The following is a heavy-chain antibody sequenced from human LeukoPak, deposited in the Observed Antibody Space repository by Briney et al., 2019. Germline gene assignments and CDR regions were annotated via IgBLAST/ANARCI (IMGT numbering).Heavy chain of an antibody. CDR1: GITFSGHW. CDR3: ARQGSGADFDS. V-gene: IGHV3-74*01. CDR2: VNGDGSTT. Sequence: GGSLRLSCVGSGITFSGHWMHWVRKAPGKGLVWVSRVNGDGSTTNYAESVRGRFTISRDNTRNTLYLQMNSLRGEDTAVYYCARQGSGADFDSWGQGTLVSVSS. J-gene: IGHJ4*02. D-gene: IGHD3-10*01.